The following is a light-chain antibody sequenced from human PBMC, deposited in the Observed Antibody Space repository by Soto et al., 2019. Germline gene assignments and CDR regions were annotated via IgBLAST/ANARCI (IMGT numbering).Light chain of an antibody. V-gene: IGKV3-20*01. J-gene: IGKJ2*01. CDR3: QQYGSSPPYT. CDR1: QSVSNNY. CDR2: GSS. Sequence: EVVLKQSPGTLSLSPGERATLSCRASQSVSNNYLAWYQQKPGQSPKLLIFGSSDRATCIPDRFSGSGSGTDFTLTISSLEPEDFAVYYCQQYGSSPPYTFGQGTKLEIK.